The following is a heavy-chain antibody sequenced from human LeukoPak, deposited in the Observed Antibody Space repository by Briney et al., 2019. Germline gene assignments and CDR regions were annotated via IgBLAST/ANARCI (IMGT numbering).Heavy chain of an antibody. CDR3: ATDYGDYEPIDY. CDR1: GVSLSNYA. D-gene: IGHD4-17*01. J-gene: IGHJ4*02. CDR2: ISFDGTNK. V-gene: IGHV3-30*04. Sequence: SGGSLRLSCTASGVSLSNYAMHWVRRPPGRGLEGVAVISFDGTNKYYGDSVEGRFSVSRDNSKNTLYLQMNSLRPDDTAMYYCATDYGDYEPIDYWGQGTLVTVSS.